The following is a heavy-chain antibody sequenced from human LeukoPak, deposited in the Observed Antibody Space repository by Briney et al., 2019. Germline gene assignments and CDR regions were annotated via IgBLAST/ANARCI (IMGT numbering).Heavy chain of an antibody. CDR1: GYTFTSYA. V-gene: IGHV7-4-1*02. D-gene: IGHD6-13*01. Sequence: ASVKVSCKASGYTFTSYAMNWVRQAPGQGLEWMGWINTNTGNPTYAQGFTGRFVFSLDTSVSTAYLQISSLKAEDTAVYYCARGEILPYAYSSSWYSVYWGQGTLVTVYS. CDR3: ARGEILPYAYSSSWYSVY. J-gene: IGHJ4*02. CDR2: INTNTGNP.